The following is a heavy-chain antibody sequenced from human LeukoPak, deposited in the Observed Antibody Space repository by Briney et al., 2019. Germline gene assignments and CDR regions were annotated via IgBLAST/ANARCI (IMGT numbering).Heavy chain of an antibody. Sequence: GGSLRLSCAASGFTFSSYGMHWVRQAPGKGLEWVAVIWYDGSNKYYADSVKGRFTISRDNSKNTLYLQMNSLRAEDTAVYYCARAGGHSGYYYFDYWGRGTLVTVSS. CDR3: ARAGGHSGYYYFDY. CDR1: GFTFSSYG. J-gene: IGHJ4*01. V-gene: IGHV3-33*01. CDR2: IWYDGSNK. D-gene: IGHD3-22*01.